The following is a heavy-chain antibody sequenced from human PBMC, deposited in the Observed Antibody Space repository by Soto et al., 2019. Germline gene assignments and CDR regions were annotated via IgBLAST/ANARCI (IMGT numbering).Heavy chain of an antibody. CDR1: GCTLTELS. J-gene: IGHJ6*02. CDR3: ATFTGYYGYYYYGMDV. D-gene: IGHD3-9*01. CDR2: FDPEDGET. Sequence: GASVKVSCKVSGCTLTELSMHWVRQAPGKGLEWMGGFDPEDGETIYAQKFQGRVTMTEDTSTDTAYMELSSLRSEDTAVYYCATFTGYYGYYYYGMDVWGQGTTVTVSS. V-gene: IGHV1-24*01.